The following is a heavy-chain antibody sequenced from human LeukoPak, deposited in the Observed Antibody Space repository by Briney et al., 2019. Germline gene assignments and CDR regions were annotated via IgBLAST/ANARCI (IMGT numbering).Heavy chain of an antibody. CDR3: VRNMADSALEFDF. CDR2: IYYSGST. D-gene: IGHD3-3*02. J-gene: IGHJ4*02. CDR1: GGSISTTNYY. Sequence: SETLSLTCTVSGGSISTTNYYWGWIRQPPGKGLEWIGSIYYSGSTYYNPSLKSRVTISAATSKNQFSLNLSSVTAADTAVYFCVRNMADSALEFDFWGQGTLLTVSS. V-gene: IGHV4-39*01.